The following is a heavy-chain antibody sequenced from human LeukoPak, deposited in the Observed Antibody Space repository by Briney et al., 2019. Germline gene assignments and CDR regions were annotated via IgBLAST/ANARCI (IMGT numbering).Heavy chain of an antibody. Sequence: ASVKVSCEASGYTFTSYGISWVRQAPGQGLEWMGGISAYNGNTNYAQKLQGRVTMTTDTSTSTAYMELRSLRSDDTAVYYCARIGSSSWYGGFDPWGQGTLVTVSS. J-gene: IGHJ5*02. CDR2: ISAYNGNT. D-gene: IGHD6-13*01. CDR1: GYTFTSYG. CDR3: ARIGSSSWYGGFDP. V-gene: IGHV1-18*01.